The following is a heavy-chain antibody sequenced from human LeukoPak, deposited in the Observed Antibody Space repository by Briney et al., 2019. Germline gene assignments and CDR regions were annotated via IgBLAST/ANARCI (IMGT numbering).Heavy chain of an antibody. V-gene: IGHV4-30-2*01. CDR2: IYHSGST. CDR1: GGSISSGGYY. J-gene: IGHJ4*02. D-gene: IGHD6-13*01. Sequence: SETLSLTCTVSGGSISSGGYYWSWIRQPPEKGLEWIGYIYHSGSTYYNPSLKSRVTISVDRSKNQFSLKLSSVTAADTAVYYCARGGIAAAGTFDYWGQGTLVTVSS. CDR3: ARGGIAAAGTFDY.